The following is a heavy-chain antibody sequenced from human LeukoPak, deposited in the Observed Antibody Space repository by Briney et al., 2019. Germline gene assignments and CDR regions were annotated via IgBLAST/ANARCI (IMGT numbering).Heavy chain of an antibody. CDR1: GYTFTSYS. V-gene: IGHV1-18*01. CDR2: MSAYNGNT. J-gene: IGHJ4*02. Sequence: ASVKVSCKASGYTFTSYSISWVRQAPGQGPEWMGWMSAYNGNTIYAQKVKGRVTMTTDTSTSTAYMELRSPKSDDTAVYYCARASYCSDGSCYSDYWGQGTLVTVSS. D-gene: IGHD2-15*01. CDR3: ARASYCSDGSCYSDY.